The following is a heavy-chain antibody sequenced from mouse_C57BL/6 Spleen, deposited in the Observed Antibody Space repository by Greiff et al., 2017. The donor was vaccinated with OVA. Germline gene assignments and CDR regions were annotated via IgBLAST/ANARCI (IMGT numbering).Heavy chain of an antibody. CDR2: ISDGGGYT. Sequence: EVQRVESGGGLVKPGGSLKLSCTASGFTFSSYAMSWVRQTPEKRLEWVATISDGGGYTYYTGNVKGRFTISGDNSTNTPYLQLSHLTSEDTAIYYCARDYYGSRYTPHFDCWGEGTTLTVSS. CDR1: GFTFSSYA. J-gene: IGHJ2*01. D-gene: IGHD1-1*01. CDR3: ARDYYGSRYTPHFDC. V-gene: IGHV5-4*01.